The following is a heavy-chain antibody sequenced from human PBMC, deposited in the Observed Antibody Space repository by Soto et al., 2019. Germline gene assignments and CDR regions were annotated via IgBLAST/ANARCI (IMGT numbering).Heavy chain of an antibody. V-gene: IGHV1-8*01. Sequence: ASVKVSCKASGYTFTSYDINWVRQATGQGLEWMGWMNPNSGNTGYAQKFQGRVTMTRNTSISTAYMELSSLRSEDTAVYYCARGFRIPRVYYYYYYMDVWGKGTTVTVS. J-gene: IGHJ6*03. D-gene: IGHD2-21*01. CDR3: ARGFRIPRVYYYYYYMDV. CDR2: MNPNSGNT. CDR1: GYTFTSYD.